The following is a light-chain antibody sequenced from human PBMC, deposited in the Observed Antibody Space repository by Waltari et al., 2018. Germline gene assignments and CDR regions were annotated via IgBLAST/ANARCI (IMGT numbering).Light chain of an antibody. J-gene: IGKJ1*01. CDR2: ASS. CDR3: QQYYSTLTWT. V-gene: IGKV1-NL1*01. CDR1: QGISNS. Sequence: DIQMTQSPSSLSASVGDRVTITCRASQGISNSLAWYQQKPGKAPKLLLYASSRLESGVPSRCSGSGSGTDYTLTISSLQPEDFATYYCQQYYSTLTWTFGQGTKVEIK.